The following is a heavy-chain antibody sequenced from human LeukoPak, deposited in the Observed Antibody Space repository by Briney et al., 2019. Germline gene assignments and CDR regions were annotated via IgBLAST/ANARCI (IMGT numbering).Heavy chain of an antibody. D-gene: IGHD3-10*01. J-gene: IGHJ4*02. Sequence: ASVKVSCKASEYTFTGYYIHWVRQAPGQGLEWMGRINPNSGGTNYAQKFQGRVTMTRDTSISTAYMELSRLRSDHTAVYNCARDGSGNYYNFDYWGQGTLVTVSS. V-gene: IGHV1-2*06. CDR2: INPNSGGT. CDR1: EYTFTGYY. CDR3: ARDGSGNYYNFDY.